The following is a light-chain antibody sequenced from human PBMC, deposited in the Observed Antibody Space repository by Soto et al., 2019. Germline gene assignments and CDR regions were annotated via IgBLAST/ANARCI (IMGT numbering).Light chain of an antibody. J-gene: IGKJ1*01. CDR1: QSVSSY. CDR3: QQRSNWPVT. CDR2: DAS. V-gene: IGKV3-11*01. Sequence: EIVLTQSPATLSLSPGERATLSCRASQSVSSYLAWYQQKPGQAPRLLIYDASSRATGIPARFSGSGSGTECTLTISSLEPEDFAVYYCQQRSNWPVTFGQGTRVDI.